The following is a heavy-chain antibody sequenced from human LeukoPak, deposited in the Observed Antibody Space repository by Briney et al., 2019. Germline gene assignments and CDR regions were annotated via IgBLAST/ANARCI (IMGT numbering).Heavy chain of an antibody. CDR2: IIPIFGTA. CDR3: ASDYGDYVTWFDP. J-gene: IGHJ5*02. Sequence: ASVKVSCKASGGTFSSYAISWVRQAPGQGLEWMGGIIPIFGTANYAQKFQGRVTITADKSTSTAYMELSSLRSEDTAVYYCASDYGDYVTWFDPWGQGTLVTVSS. D-gene: IGHD4-17*01. V-gene: IGHV1-69*06. CDR1: GGTFSSYA.